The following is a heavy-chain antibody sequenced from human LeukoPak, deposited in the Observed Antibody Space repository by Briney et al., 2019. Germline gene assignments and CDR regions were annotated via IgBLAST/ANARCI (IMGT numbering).Heavy chain of an antibody. V-gene: IGHV4-4*07. D-gene: IGHD3-10*01. J-gene: IGHJ4*02. Sequence: SETLSLTCTVSGGSISSYYWSWIRQPAGKGLEWIGRIYTSGSTNYNPSLKSRVTMSVDTSKNQFSLKLSSVTAADTAVYYCARVAGSWGSGSYQFDYWGQGTLVTVSS. CDR2: IYTSGST. CDR1: GGSISSYY. CDR3: ARVAGSWGSGSYQFDY.